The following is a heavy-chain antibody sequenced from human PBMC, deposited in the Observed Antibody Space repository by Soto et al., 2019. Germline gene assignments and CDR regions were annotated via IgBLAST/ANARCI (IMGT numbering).Heavy chain of an antibody. CDR3: ARDSTRRGACDI. Sequence: ETLSLTCAIYDGSFSVYYWIRIRQSPGEGLEWIGEINHSGSTNYNPSLKSRDTMSVDASKNQFSLKLSSVTAADTAVYYCARDSTRRGACDIWGQGTTVTVSS. J-gene: IGHJ3*02. CDR2: INHSGST. D-gene: IGHD4-4*01. CDR1: DGSFSVYY. V-gene: IGHV4-34*01.